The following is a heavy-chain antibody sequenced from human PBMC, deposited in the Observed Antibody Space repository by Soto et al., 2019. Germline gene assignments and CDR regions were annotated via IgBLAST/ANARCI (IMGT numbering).Heavy chain of an antibody. D-gene: IGHD2-2*01. V-gene: IGHV1-3*01. J-gene: IGHJ6*02. Sequence: ASVTVSCKASGYTFTSYAMHWVRQAPGQRLEWMGWINAGNGNTKYSQKFQGRVTITRDTSASTAYMELSSLRSEDTAVYYCARGPIVVVPAAPTAYYYYYGMDVWGQGTTVTV. CDR2: INAGNGNT. CDR1: GYTFTSYA. CDR3: ARGPIVVVPAAPTAYYYYYGMDV.